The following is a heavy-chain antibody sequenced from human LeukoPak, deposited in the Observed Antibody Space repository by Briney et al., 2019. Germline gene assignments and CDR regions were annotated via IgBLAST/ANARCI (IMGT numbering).Heavy chain of an antibody. Sequence: PSETLSLTCTVSGGSISSYYWSWIRQPPGKGLEWIGYIYYSGSTNYNPSHKSRVTISVDTSKNQFSLKLSSVTAADTAVYYCARLQQLVPSWFDPWGQGTLVTVSS. CDR3: ARLQQLVPSWFDP. CDR1: GGSISSYY. D-gene: IGHD6-13*01. CDR2: IYYSGST. J-gene: IGHJ5*02. V-gene: IGHV4-59*01.